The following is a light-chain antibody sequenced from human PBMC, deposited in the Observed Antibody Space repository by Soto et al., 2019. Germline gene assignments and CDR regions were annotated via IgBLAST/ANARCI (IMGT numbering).Light chain of an antibody. CDR2: LGS. J-gene: IGKJ1*01. V-gene: IGKV2-28*01. CDR3: MQALQTPWT. Sequence: DFVVTQSPLSLPVTPGEPASISCRSSQSLLHSNGNNYLEWYLQKPGQSPQLLIYLGSNRASGVPDRFSGSGSGTTFTLKISRVETGDVGVYYCMQALQTPWTFGQGTKVEVK. CDR1: QSLLHSNGNNY.